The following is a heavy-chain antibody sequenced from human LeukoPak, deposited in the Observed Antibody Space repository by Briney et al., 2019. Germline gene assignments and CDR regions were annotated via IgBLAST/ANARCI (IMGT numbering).Heavy chain of an antibody. V-gene: IGHV3-48*01. D-gene: IGHD1-14*01. J-gene: IGHJ4*02. CDR2: ISSSSATT. CDR1: GFTFSDYS. Sequence: GGSLRLSCAASGFTFSDYSMNWVRQAPGRGLEWVSYISSSSATTYYADSVKGRFTISRDNSKNTLYLQMNSLRAEDTAVYYCAKDFRYNQYYFDYWGQGTLVTVSS. CDR3: AKDFRYNQYYFDY.